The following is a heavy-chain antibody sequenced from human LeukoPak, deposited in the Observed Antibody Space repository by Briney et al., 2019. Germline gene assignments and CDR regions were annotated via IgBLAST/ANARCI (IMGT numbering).Heavy chain of an antibody. CDR1: GYTLTELS. Sequence: ASVKASCKVSGYTLTELSMHWVRQAPGKGLEWMGGFDPEDGETIYAQKFQGRVTMTEDTSTDTAYMELSSLRSEDTAVYYCATLHRENYYDFWWSYYYYGMDVWGQGTTVTVSS. CDR3: ATLHRENYYDFWWSYYYYGMDV. D-gene: IGHD3-3*01. J-gene: IGHJ6*02. CDR2: FDPEDGET. V-gene: IGHV1-24*01.